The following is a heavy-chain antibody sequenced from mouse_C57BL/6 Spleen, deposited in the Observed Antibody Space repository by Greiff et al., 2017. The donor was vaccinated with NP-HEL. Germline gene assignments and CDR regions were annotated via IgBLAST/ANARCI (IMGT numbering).Heavy chain of an antibody. CDR3: AREYYGSSRDWYFDV. Sequence: VQLQQPGAELVRPGTSVKLSCKASGYTFTSYWMHWVKQRPGQGLEWIGVIDPSDSYTNYNQKFKGKAPLTVDTSSSTAYMQLSSLTSEDSAVYYCAREYYGSSRDWYFDVWGTGTTVTVSS. V-gene: IGHV1-59*01. D-gene: IGHD1-1*01. J-gene: IGHJ1*03. CDR2: IDPSDSYT. CDR1: GYTFTSYW.